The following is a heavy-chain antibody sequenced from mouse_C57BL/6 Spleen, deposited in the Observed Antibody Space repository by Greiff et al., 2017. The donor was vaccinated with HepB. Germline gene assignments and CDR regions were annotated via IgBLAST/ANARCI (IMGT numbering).Heavy chain of an antibody. Sequence: QVQLQQPEAELVMPGASVKLSCKASGYTFTSYWMHWVKQRPGQGLEWIGEIDPSDSYTNYNQKFKGKSTLTVDKSSSTAYMQLSSLTSEDSAVYYCARTGTRYFDYWGQGTTLKVSS. CDR3: ARTGTRYFDY. J-gene: IGHJ2*01. V-gene: IGHV1-69*01. CDR2: IDPSDSYT. D-gene: IGHD4-1*01. CDR1: GYTFTSYW.